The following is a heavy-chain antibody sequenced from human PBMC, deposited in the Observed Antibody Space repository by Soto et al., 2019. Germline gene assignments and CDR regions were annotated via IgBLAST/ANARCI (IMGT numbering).Heavy chain of an antibody. CDR1: AFTFSSYG. J-gene: IGHJ4*02. V-gene: IGHV3-23*01. CDR2: ISASGGNT. D-gene: IGHD1-26*01. Sequence: EVQLLESGGDLVQPGGSLRLSCAASAFTFSSYGMNWVRKAPGKGLEWVSAISASGGNTYYADSVKGRFTISRDNSKNILYLQMTSLRVEDTAIYYCAKETGHRGAYDYWGQGTLVTVSS. CDR3: AKETGHRGAYDY.